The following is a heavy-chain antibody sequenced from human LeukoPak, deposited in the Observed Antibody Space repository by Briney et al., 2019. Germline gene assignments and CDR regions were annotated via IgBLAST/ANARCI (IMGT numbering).Heavy chain of an antibody. V-gene: IGHV4-59*01. D-gene: IGHD1-14*01. CDR3: ARVPLLSGTDY. CDR2: TSHSGST. J-gene: IGHJ4*02. Sequence: SETLSLTCTVSGDFISIYHWSWIRQPPEKGLEWIAYTSHSGSTNYNPSLKSRVTISIDTSKNQFSLKLNSVTPADTAVYYCARVPLLSGTDYWGQGTLDTVSS. CDR1: GDFISIYH.